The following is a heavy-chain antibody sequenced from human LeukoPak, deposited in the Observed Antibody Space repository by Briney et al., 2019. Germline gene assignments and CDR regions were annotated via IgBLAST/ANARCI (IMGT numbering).Heavy chain of an antibody. Sequence: GGPLRLFCAASGFTFSSYSMNCVRQAPGKALEWVSSISSSSSYIYYADSVKGRFTISRDNAKTSLYLQMHSLRAEDTAVYYCASSSIAARRAFDYWGQGTLVTVSS. V-gene: IGHV3-21*01. J-gene: IGHJ4*02. D-gene: IGHD6-6*01. CDR2: ISSSSSYI. CDR3: ASSSIAARRAFDY. CDR1: GFTFSSYS.